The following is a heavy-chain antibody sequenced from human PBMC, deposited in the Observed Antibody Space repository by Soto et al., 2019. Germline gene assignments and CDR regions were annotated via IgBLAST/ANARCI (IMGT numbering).Heavy chain of an antibody. Sequence: ASVKVSCKVSGYTLTELSMHWVRQAPGKGLEWMGGFDPEDGETIYAQKFQGRVTMTRNTSISTAYMELSSLRSEDTAVYYCAREREYQLLFYMDVWGKGTTVTVSS. J-gene: IGHJ6*03. CDR2: FDPEDGET. CDR3: AREREYQLLFYMDV. CDR1: GYTLTELS. V-gene: IGHV1-24*01. D-gene: IGHD2-2*01.